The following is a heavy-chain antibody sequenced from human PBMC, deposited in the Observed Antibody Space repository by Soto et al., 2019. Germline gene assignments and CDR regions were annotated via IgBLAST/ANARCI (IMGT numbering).Heavy chain of an antibody. CDR1: GGSFSGYY. Sequence: QVQLQQWGAGLLKPSETLSLTCAVYGGSFSGYYWSWIRQPPGKGLEWIGEINHSGSTNYNPSLKSRVTISVDTSKNQFSLKLSSVTAADTAVYYCARTKITFGVVIFGARWFAPWGQGTLVTVSS. CDR2: INHSGST. J-gene: IGHJ5*02. V-gene: IGHV4-34*01. CDR3: ARTKITFGVVIFGARWFAP. D-gene: IGHD3-3*01.